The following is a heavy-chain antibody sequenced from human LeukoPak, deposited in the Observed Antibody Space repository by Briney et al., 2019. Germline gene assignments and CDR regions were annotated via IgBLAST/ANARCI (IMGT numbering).Heavy chain of an antibody. CDR1: GFTFSSYG. CDR3: ARWIEYYLDY. J-gene: IGHJ4*02. CDR2: IRYDGSNK. D-gene: IGHD5-12*01. Sequence: GGSLRLSCAASGFTFSSYGMHWVRQAPGKGLEWVAFIRYDGSNKYYADSVKGRFTISRDNSKNTLYLQMNSLRAEDTAVYYCARWIEYYLDYWGQGTLVTVSS. V-gene: IGHV3-30*02.